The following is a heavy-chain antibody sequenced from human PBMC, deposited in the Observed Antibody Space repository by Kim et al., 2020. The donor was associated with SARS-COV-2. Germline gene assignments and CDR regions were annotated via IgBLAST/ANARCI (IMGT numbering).Heavy chain of an antibody. CDR1: GYTFTSYG. D-gene: IGHD2-2*01. J-gene: IGHJ4*02. Sequence: ASVKVSCKASGYTFTSYGISWVRQAPGQGLEWMGWISAYNGNTNYAQKLQGRVTMTTDTSTSTAYMELRSLRSDDTAVYYCARDRLKYCSSTSCYFSFSSSSRFYFDYWGQGTLVTVSS. V-gene: IGHV1-18*01. CDR2: ISAYNGNT. CDR3: ARDRLKYCSSTSCYFSFSSSSRFYFDY.